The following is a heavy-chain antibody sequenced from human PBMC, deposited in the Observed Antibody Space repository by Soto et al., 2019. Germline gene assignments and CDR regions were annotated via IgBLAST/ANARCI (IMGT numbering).Heavy chain of an antibody. D-gene: IGHD3-10*01. Sequence: SETLSLTCIFSGSSIRSYYWHWIRQPPGKGLEWIGYVYTSDNTRYNSSLKSRVTISVDTSKRQFYLRLNSVTAADTAVYYCASSAGHPGDFFYYNGMDVWGQGTTVNVSS. CDR2: VYTSDNT. J-gene: IGHJ6*02. CDR1: GSSIRSYY. V-gene: IGHV4-4*08. CDR3: ASSAGHPGDFFYYNGMDV.